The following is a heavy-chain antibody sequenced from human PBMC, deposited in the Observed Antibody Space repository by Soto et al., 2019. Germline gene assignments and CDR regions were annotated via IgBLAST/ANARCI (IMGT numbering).Heavy chain of an antibody. CDR1: GFTFSSYG. CDR2: ISYDGSNK. D-gene: IGHD3-3*01. V-gene: IGHV3-30*18. J-gene: IGHJ4*02. Sequence: QVQLVESGGGVVKPGRSLRLSCAASGFTFSSYGMHWVRQAPGKGLEWVAVISYDGSNKYYADSVKGRFTISRDNSKNTLYLQMNSLRAEDTAVYYCAKAGRGDDFWSGYYPYYFDYWGQGTLVTVSS. CDR3: AKAGRGDDFWSGYYPYYFDY.